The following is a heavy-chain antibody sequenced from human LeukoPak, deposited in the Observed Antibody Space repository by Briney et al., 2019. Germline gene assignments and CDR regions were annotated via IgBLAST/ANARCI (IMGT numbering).Heavy chain of an antibody. CDR2: ISSSSSYI. Sequence: PGGSLRLSCAASGFTFSSYSMNWVRQAPGKGLEWVSSISSSSSYIYYPDSVKGRFTISRDNAKNSLYLQMNSLRAEDTAVYYCARDRSDSSSGLIDYWGQGTLVTVSS. V-gene: IGHV3-21*01. CDR3: ARDRSDSSSGLIDY. J-gene: IGHJ4*02. D-gene: IGHD6-13*01. CDR1: GFTFSSYS.